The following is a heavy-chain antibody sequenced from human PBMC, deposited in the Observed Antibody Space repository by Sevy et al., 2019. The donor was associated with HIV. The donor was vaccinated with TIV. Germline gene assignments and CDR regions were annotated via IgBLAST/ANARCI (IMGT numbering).Heavy chain of an antibody. J-gene: IGHJ6*02. CDR2: ISDYNRYT. D-gene: IGHD3-10*01. Sequence: ASVKVSCKASGYTFSSYGISWVRQAPGQGLEWMGWISDYNRYTNYAHKFQGRVTMSTETSTRTAYMELRSLRSDDTAVYFCAREGYYYRSGTYRPPNCYGMDLWGQGTAVTVSS. CDR3: AREGYYYRSGTYRPPNCYGMDL. CDR1: GYTFSSYG. V-gene: IGHV1-18*01.